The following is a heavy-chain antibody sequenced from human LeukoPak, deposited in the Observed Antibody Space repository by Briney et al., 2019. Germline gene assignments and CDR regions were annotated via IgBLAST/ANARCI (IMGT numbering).Heavy chain of an antibody. Sequence: SETLSLTCTVSGGSISSYYWSWIRQPPGKGLEWIGEINHSGSTNYNPSLKSRVTISVDTSKNQFSLKLSSVTAADTAVYYCARVTFDPWGQGTLVTVSS. J-gene: IGHJ5*02. V-gene: IGHV4-34*01. CDR1: GGSISSYY. CDR2: INHSGST. CDR3: ARVTFDP.